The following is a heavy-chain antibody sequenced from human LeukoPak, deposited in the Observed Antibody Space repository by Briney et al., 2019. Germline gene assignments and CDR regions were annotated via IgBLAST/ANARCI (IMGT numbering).Heavy chain of an antibody. CDR2: IIPIFGTA. CDR1: GGTFSSYA. V-gene: IGHV1-69*13. Sequence: ASVTVSCKASGGTFSSYAISWVRQAPGQGLEWMGGIIPIFGTANYAQKFQGRVTITADESTSTAYMELSSLRSEDTAVYYCASPEVSDSYAFDIWGQGTMVTVSS. J-gene: IGHJ3*02. D-gene: IGHD5/OR15-5a*01. CDR3: ASPEVSDSYAFDI.